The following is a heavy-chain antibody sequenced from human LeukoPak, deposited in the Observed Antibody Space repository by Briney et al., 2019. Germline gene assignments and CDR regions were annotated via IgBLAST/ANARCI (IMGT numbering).Heavy chain of an antibody. V-gene: IGHV3-74*01. CDR1: GFTFSSYW. J-gene: IGHJ4*02. CDR2: INSDGSST. CDR3: ARVRRGSYYNYFDY. D-gene: IGHD1-26*01. Sequence: QPGRSLRLSCAASGFTFSSYWMHWVRQAPGKGLVWVSRINSDGSSTSYADSVKGRFTISRDNAKNTLYLQMNSLRAEDTAVYYCARVRRGSYYNYFDYWGQGTLVTVSS.